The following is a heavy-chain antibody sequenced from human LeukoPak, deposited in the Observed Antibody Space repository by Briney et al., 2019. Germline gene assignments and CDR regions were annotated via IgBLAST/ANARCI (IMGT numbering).Heavy chain of an antibody. CDR2: ISAYNGNT. J-gene: IGHJ4*02. CDR3: ARDSPWTGTTADFDY. CDR1: GYTFTGYY. Sequence: GASVKVSCKASGYTFTGYYMHWVRQAPGQGLEWMGWISAYNGNTNYAQKLQGRVTMTTDTSTTTAYMELRSLRSDDTAVYYCARDSPWTGTTADFDYWGQGTLVTVSS. V-gene: IGHV1-18*04. D-gene: IGHD1-1*01.